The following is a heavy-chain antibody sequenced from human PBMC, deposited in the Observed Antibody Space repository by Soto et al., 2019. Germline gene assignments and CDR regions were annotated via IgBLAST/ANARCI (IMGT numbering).Heavy chain of an antibody. CDR2: IIPIFGTA. Sequence: GASVKVSCKVSGGTFSSYAISWVRQAPGQGLEWMGGIIPIFGTANYAQKFQGRVTITADESTSTAYMELSSLRSEDTAVYYCARQRXIVVVPAADYYYYGMDVWGQGTTVTVSS. D-gene: IGHD2-2*01. J-gene: IGHJ6*02. CDR3: ARQRXIVVVPAADYYYYGMDV. CDR1: GGTFSSYA. V-gene: IGHV1-69*13.